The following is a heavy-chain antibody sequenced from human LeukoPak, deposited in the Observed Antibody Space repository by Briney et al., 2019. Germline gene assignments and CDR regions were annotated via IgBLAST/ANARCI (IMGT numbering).Heavy chain of an antibody. Sequence: PGGSLRLSCAASGFTFSSYDMHWVRQATGKGLEWVSATGTAGDTYYPGSVKGRFTISRENAKNSLYLQMNSLRAEDTAVYYCARESVAGTFGYWGQGTLVAVSS. CDR1: GFTFSSYD. D-gene: IGHD6-19*01. J-gene: IGHJ4*02. CDR2: TGTAGDT. V-gene: IGHV3-13*01. CDR3: ARESVAGTFGY.